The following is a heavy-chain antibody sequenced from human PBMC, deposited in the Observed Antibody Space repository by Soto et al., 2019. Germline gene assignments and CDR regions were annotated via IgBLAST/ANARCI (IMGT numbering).Heavy chain of an antibody. CDR2: INHSGST. Sequence: PETLSLTCAVYGGSFSGYYRSWVRQPPGKGLEWVGEINHSGSTNYNPSLKSRATISVDTSKDQSSLKLTSVAAADTAGIYLGKGCITGTTDNWFDPWGQGTLVTVSS. D-gene: IGHD1-7*01. CDR3: GKGCITGTTDNWFDP. J-gene: IGHJ5*02. CDR1: GGSFSGYY. V-gene: IGHV4-34*01.